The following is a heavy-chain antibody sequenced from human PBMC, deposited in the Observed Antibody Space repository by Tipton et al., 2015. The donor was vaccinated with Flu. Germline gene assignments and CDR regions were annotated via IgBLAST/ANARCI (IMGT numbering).Heavy chain of an antibody. D-gene: IGHD3-22*01. Sequence: TLSLTCTVSGYSISSGYYWGWIRQSPGKGLEWIGNIYHSGRTYYNPSLKSRVTISVDTSKNQFSLKLSSVTAADTALYYCAGNNYYDSSGYYYSLDYWGKGTLVTVSS. J-gene: IGHJ4*02. CDR3: AGNNYYDSSGYYYSLDY. CDR2: IYHSGRT. V-gene: IGHV4-38-2*02. CDR1: GYSISSGYY.